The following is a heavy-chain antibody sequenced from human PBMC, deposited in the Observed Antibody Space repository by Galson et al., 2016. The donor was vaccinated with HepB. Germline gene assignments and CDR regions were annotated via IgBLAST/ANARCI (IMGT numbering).Heavy chain of an antibody. CDR1: GGTFSNYG. Sequence: SVKVSCKASGGTFSNYGISWVRQAPGQGLEWMGGIIPMFGTGYYAQKLQGRVTITADESTSTIYMELSSLRFDDTAVYYCARDIAASASTSSDAFAFWGQGTVVTVSS. J-gene: IGHJ3*01. D-gene: IGHD6-13*01. V-gene: IGHV1-69*13. CDR3: ARDIAASASTSSDAFAF. CDR2: IIPMFGTG.